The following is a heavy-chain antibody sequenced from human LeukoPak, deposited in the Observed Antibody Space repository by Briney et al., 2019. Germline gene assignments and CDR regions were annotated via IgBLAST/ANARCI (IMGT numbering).Heavy chain of an antibody. D-gene: IGHD6-19*01. CDR3: ARVLAVAGITFDY. V-gene: IGHV4-59*12. CDR2: IYYSGST. J-gene: IGHJ4*02. CDR1: GGSMSPYH. Sequence: SETLSLTCTVSGGSMSPYHWGWIRQPPGKGLEWTGYIYYSGSTNYNPSLKSRVTISVDTSKNQFSLKLSSVTAADTAVYYCARVLAVAGITFDYWGQGTLVTVSS.